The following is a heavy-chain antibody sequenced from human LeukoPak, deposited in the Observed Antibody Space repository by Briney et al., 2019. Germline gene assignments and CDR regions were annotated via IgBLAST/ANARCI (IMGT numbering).Heavy chain of an antibody. CDR2: IYYSGST. Sequence: SETLSLTCTVSGGSISSYYWSWIRQPPGKGLEWIGYIYYSGSTNYNPSLKSRVTISVDTSKNQFSLKLSSVTAADTAVYYCARGSYSNWFDPWGQGTLVTVSS. D-gene: IGHD1-26*01. V-gene: IGHV4-59*08. CDR3: ARGSYSNWFDP. CDR1: GGSISSYY. J-gene: IGHJ5*02.